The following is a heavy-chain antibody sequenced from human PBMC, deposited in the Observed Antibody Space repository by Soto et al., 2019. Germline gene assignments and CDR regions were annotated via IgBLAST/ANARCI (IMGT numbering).Heavy chain of an antibody. CDR3: ARDGAYYYGSGSSLAY. V-gene: IGHV3-7*01. J-gene: IGHJ4*02. CDR1: GFTFSSYW. D-gene: IGHD3-10*01. CDR2: IKQDGSEK. Sequence: EVQLVESGGGLVQPGGSLRLSCAASGFTFSSYWMSWVRQAPGKGLEWVANIKQDGSEKYYVDSVKGRFTISRDNAKKSLYLQMNNLRAEDTAVYYCARDGAYYYGSGSSLAYWGQGTLVTVSS.